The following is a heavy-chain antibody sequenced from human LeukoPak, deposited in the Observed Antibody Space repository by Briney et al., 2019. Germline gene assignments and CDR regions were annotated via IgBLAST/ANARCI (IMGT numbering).Heavy chain of an antibody. CDR2: MNPNSGNT. Sequence: AASLKVSCKASGYTFTSYDINWVRQATGQGLEWMGWMNPNSGNTGYAQKFKGRVTMTRNTSISTAYMELRSLRSEDTAVYYYARGGPYTVGSLWPNWGQGTLVTVSS. V-gene: IGHV1-8*01. D-gene: IGHD4-23*01. CDR3: ARGGPYTVGSLWPN. CDR1: GYTFTSYD. J-gene: IGHJ4*02.